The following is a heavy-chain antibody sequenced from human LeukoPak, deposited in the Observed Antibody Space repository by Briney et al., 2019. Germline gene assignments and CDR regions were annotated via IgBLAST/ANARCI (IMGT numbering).Heavy chain of an antibody. D-gene: IGHD5-24*01. CDR3: ARFTEMRAFDI. CDR2: ISSGSTI. Sequence: GGSLRLSCAASGFTFSDYYMSWIRQAPGKGLEWVSYISSGSTIYYADSVKGRFTISRDNAKNSLYLQMNSLRAEDTAVYYCARFTEMRAFDIWGQGTMVTVSS. V-gene: IGHV3-11*01. CDR1: GFTFSDYY. J-gene: IGHJ3*02.